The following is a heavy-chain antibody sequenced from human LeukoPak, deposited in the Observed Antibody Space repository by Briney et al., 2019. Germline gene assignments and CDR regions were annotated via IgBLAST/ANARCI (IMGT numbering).Heavy chain of an antibody. V-gene: IGHV4-38-2*02. D-gene: IGHD3-3*01. CDR2: IYHSGST. J-gene: IGHJ4*02. CDR3: ARGLTIFGVVTLTPNDY. CDR1: GYSISSGYY. Sequence: SETLSLTCTVSGYSISSGYYWGWIRQPPGKGLGWIGSIYHSGSTYYNPSLKSRVTISVDTSKNQFSLKLSSVTAADTAVYYCARGLTIFGVVTLTPNDYWGQGTLVTVSS.